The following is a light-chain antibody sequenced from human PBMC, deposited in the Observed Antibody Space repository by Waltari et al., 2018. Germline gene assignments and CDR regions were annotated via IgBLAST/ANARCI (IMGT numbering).Light chain of an antibody. CDR3: SSQSSNDVVL. J-gene: IGLJ2*01. Sequence: SALTQPASVSGSPGPSVTIFCAGTSNDVGGYNSVSWYQEHPGQAPRVIIYDVSDRPSGVSDRFSGSKSGNTASLTISGLQAEDEADYYCSSQSSNDVVLFGGGTKLTVL. V-gene: IGLV2-14*01. CDR1: SNDVGGYNS. CDR2: DVS.